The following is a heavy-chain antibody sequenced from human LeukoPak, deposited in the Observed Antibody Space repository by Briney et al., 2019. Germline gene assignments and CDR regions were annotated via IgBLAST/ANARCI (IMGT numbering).Heavy chain of an antibody. CDR3: ARERPYCTNGVCYRKNWFDP. D-gene: IGHD2-8*01. CDR1: GGSISSYY. J-gene: IGHJ5*02. V-gene: IGHV4-4*07. Sequence: PSETLSLTCTVSGGSISSYYWSWIRQPAREGREWSGRIYTSGGANYNPSLKSRVTMSVDTSKNQFSLKLSSVTAADTAVYYCARERPYCTNGVCYRKNWFDPWGQGTLVAVSS. CDR2: IYTSGGA.